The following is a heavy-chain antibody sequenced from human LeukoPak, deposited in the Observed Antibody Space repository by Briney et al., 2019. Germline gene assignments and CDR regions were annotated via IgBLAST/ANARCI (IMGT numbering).Heavy chain of an antibody. CDR1: GFTFGDYG. CDR2: IRSKADGVTT. CDR3: TRDLCSGGSCYSSVPAFDI. D-gene: IGHD2-15*01. V-gene: IGHV3-49*04. Sequence: PGGSLRLSCTGSGFTFGDYGMSWVRQAPGKGLEWVGFIRSKADGVTTKHAASVKGRFTISRDDSKSIAYLQMNSLKTEDTAIYYCTRDLCSGGSCYSSVPAFDIWGQGTMVTVSS. J-gene: IGHJ3*02.